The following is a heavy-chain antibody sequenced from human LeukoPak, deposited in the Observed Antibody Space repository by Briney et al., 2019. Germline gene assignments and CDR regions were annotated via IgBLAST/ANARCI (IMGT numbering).Heavy chain of an antibody. CDR1: GYTFTGYY. CDR3: ARAEALYDSSGYYEDY. V-gene: IGHV1-2*02. CDR2: INPNSGGT. Sequence: ASVKVSCKASGYTFTGYYMHWVRQAPGQGLEWMGWINPNSGGTNYAQKFQGRVTMTRDTSISTAYMELSRLISDDTAVHYCARAEALYDSSGYYEDYWGQGTLVTVSS. J-gene: IGHJ4*02. D-gene: IGHD3-22*01.